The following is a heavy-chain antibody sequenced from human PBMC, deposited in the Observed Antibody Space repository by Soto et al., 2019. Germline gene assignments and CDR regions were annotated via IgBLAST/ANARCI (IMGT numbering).Heavy chain of an antibody. CDR2: IIPILGIA. D-gene: IGHD2-15*01. J-gene: IGHJ4*02. CDR1: GGTFSSYT. Sequence: GASVKVSCKASGGTFSSYTISWVRQAPGQGLEWMGRIIPILGIANYAQKFQGRVTITADKSTSTAYMELSSLRSEDTAVYYCASCSGGSCYSILFTYWGQGTLVTVSS. CDR3: ASCSGGSCYSILFTY. V-gene: IGHV1-69*02.